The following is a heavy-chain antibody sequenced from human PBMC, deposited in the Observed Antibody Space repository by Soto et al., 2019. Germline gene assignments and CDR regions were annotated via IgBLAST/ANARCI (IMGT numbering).Heavy chain of an antibody. CDR3: ARADSSGYYPGFFDY. J-gene: IGHJ4*02. Sequence: PGGSLRLSCAASGFTFSTYTMNWVRQAPGKGLEWVSFISGSSSYIYYADSVKGRFTISRDDAKKSLYLQMNSLRAEDTAVYYCARADSSGYYPGFFDYWGQGTQVTVSS. CDR1: GFTFSTYT. V-gene: IGHV3-21*01. CDR2: ISGSSSYI. D-gene: IGHD3-22*01.